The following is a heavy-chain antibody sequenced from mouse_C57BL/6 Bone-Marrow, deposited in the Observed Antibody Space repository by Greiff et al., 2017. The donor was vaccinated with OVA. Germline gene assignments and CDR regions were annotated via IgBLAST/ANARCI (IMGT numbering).Heavy chain of an antibody. J-gene: IGHJ2*01. CDR1: GYTFTDYY. D-gene: IGHD1-1*01. CDR3: ARFTTVVATKRFDY. CDR2: INPYNGGT. Sequence: VQLQQSGPVLVKPGASVKMSCKASGYTFTDYYMNWVKQSHGKSLEWIGVINPYNGGTSYNQKFKGKATLTVDKSSSTAYMELNSLTSEDSAVYYCARFTTVVATKRFDYWGQGTTLTVSS. V-gene: IGHV1-19*01.